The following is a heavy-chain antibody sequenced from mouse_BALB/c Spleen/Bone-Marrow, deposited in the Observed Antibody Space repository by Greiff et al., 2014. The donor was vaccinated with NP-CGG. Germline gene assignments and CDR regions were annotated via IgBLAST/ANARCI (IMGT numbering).Heavy chain of an antibody. V-gene: IGHV5-6-5*01. CDR3: ARGGGYYYAMDY. CDR2: ISSGGST. J-gene: IGHJ4*01. Sequence: EVKGVESGGGLVKPGGSLKLSCAASGFTFSSYAMSWVRQTPEKRLEWVASISSGGSTYYPDSVKGRFTISRDNARNILYLQMSSLRSEDTAMYYCARGGGYYYAMDYWGQGTSVTVSS. CDR1: GFTFSSYA.